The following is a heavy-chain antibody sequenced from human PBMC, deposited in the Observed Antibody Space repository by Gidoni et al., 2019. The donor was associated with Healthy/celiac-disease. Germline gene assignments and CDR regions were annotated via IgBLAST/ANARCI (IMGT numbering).Heavy chain of an antibody. CDR1: GYTFTGYY. D-gene: IGHD6-13*01. J-gene: IGHJ5*02. CDR2: INPNSGGT. Sequence: QVQLVQSGAEVKKPGAYMKVSCKASGYTFTGYYMHWVLQSPGHVLEWLGWINPNSGGTNYAKKCQGRVTMTRDTSISTAYMELSRLRSDDTAVYYCARVPGIAAAGPSEPWGQGTLVTVSS. V-gene: IGHV1-2*02. CDR3: ARVPGIAAAGPSEP.